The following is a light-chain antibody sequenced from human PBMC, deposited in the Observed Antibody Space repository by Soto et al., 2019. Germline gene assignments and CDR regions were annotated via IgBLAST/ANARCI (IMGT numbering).Light chain of an antibody. J-gene: IGKJ1*01. CDR2: GAS. CDR1: QSVRGNY. CDR3: QQYGSSPWT. V-gene: IGKV3-20*01. Sequence: EIVLTQSPGTLSLSPGERATLSCRASQSVRGNYLAWYRQTPGQAPRLLIYGASNRATGIPDRFSGSGSGTDFTLIISRLEPEDFALYYCQQYGSSPWTFGQGTKVEIK.